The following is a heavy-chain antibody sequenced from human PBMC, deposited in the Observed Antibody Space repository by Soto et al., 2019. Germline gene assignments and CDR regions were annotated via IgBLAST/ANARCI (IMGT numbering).Heavy chain of an antibody. V-gene: IGHV3-23*01. CDR1: GFTFSSYA. CDR3: ANGGAMAYFDF. Sequence: EVQLLESGGGLVQPGGSLRLSCAASGFTFSSYAMSWVRQAPGKGLEWVSAISGSGGSTYYADSVKGRSTLSRDNSNNTLSLQMTSLRAEDTAVYYCANGGAMAYFDFWGQGTLVTVSS. D-gene: IGHD3-16*01. J-gene: IGHJ4*02. CDR2: ISGSGGST.